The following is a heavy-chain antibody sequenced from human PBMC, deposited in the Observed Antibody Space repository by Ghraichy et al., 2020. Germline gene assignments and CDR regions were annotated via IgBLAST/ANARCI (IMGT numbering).Heavy chain of an antibody. CDR2: INHSGST. J-gene: IGHJ4*02. CDR1: GGSFSGYY. CDR3: RSEVWFGESISPPPGLTFDY. D-gene: IGHD3-10*01. V-gene: IGHV4-34*01. Sequence: SETLSLTCAVYGGSFSGYYWSWIRQPPGKGLEWIGEINHSGSTNYNPSLKSRVTISVDTSKNQFSLKLSSVTAADTAVYYCRSEVWFGESISPPPGLTFDYWGQGTLVTVSS.